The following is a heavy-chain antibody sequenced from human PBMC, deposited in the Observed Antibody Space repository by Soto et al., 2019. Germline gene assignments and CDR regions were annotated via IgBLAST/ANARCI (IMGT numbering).Heavy chain of an antibody. V-gene: IGHV1-69*13. CDR3: AXSLLRLGELSFTQNWFDP. CDR2: IIPIFGTA. CDR1: GGTFSSYA. Sequence: EGSVKVSCKASGGTFSSYAISWVRQAPGQGLEWMGGIIPIFGTANYAQKFQGRVTITADESTSTAYMELSSLRSEDTAVYYCAXSLLRLGELSFTQNWFDPWGQGTRVTVSS. D-gene: IGHD3-16*02. J-gene: IGHJ5*02.